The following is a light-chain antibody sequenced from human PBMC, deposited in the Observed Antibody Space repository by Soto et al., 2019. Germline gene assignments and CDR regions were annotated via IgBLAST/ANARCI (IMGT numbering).Light chain of an antibody. CDR3: SSYTNTSTLV. CDR1: SSDLGAYKY. Sequence: QSLLTHPASVSGSPGQSITISCAGTSSDLGAYKYVSWYQQHPDKAPKLILYEVSRRPSGVSNRFSGSKSGNTASLTISGLLAEDEADYSCSSYTNTSTLVFGTGTKVTVL. V-gene: IGLV2-14*03. J-gene: IGLJ1*01. CDR2: EVS.